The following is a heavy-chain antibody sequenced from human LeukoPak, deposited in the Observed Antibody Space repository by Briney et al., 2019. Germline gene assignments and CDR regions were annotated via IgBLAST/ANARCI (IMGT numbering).Heavy chain of an antibody. V-gene: IGHV3-30*18. CDR2: ISYDGSNK. J-gene: IGHJ4*02. Sequence: PGGSLRLSCAASGFTFSSYGMHWARQAPGKGLEWVAVISYDGSNKYYADSVKGRFTISRDNSKNTLYLQMNSLRAEDTAVYYCAQGNARRGSSGYDILDYWGQGTLVTVSS. CDR3: AQGNARRGSSGYDILDY. D-gene: IGHD5-12*01. CDR1: GFTFSSYG.